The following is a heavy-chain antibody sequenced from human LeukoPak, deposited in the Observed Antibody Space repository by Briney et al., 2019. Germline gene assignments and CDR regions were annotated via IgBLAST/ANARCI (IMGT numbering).Heavy chain of an antibody. V-gene: IGHV3-66*01. J-gene: IGHJ6*03. Sequence: PGGSLRLSCAASGFPVISNYMSWVRQPPGKGLEWVSVIYSGAVTHYADSVKGRFTISRDNAKNSLYLQMDSLRAEDTAVYYCARTSTIYYYYYMDVWGKGTTVTISS. CDR2: IYSGAVT. CDR1: GFPVISNY. D-gene: IGHD5-24*01. CDR3: ARTSTIYYYYYMDV.